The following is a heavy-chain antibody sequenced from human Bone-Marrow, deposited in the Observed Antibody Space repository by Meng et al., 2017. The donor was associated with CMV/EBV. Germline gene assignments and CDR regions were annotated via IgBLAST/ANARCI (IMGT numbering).Heavy chain of an antibody. CDR1: GGSFSGYY. D-gene: IGHD6-19*01. V-gene: IGHV4-34*01. CDR3: ARDTIAVAGTGGYYYYGMDV. J-gene: IGHJ6*02. CDR2: INHSGST. Sequence: GSLRLSCAVYGGSFSGYYWSWIRQAPGKGLEWIGEINHSGSTNYNPSLKSRVTISVDTSKNQLSLKLSSVTAADTAVYYCARDTIAVAGTGGYYYYGMDVWGQGTTVTVSS.